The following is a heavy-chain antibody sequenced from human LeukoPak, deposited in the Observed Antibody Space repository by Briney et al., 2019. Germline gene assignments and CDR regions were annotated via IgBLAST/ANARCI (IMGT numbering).Heavy chain of an antibody. CDR1: GFTFSSYG. CDR2: ISYDGSNK. D-gene: IGHD4-11*01. V-gene: IGHV3-30*18. Sequence: PGGSLRLSCAASGFTFSSYGMHWVRQAPGKGLEWVAVISYDGSNKYFADSVKGRFTISRDNPKSTLYLRMNSLRAEDTAVYYCAKSTTVTTQQRGYFDYWGQGTLVTVSS. J-gene: IGHJ4*02. CDR3: AKSTTVTTQQRGYFDY.